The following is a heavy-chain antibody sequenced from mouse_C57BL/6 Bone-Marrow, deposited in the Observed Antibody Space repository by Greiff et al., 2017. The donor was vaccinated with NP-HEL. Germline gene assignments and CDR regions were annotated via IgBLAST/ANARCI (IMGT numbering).Heavy chain of an antibody. J-gene: IGHJ4*01. CDR2: ISSGGSYT. V-gene: IGHV5-6*02. CDR1: GFTFSSYG. D-gene: IGHD1-1*01. CDR3: ARREDYYGSTYAMDY. Sequence: EVKLVESGGDLVKPGGSLKLSCAASGFTFSSYGMSWVRQTPDKRLEWVATISSGGSYTYYPASVKGRFTISRDNAKNTLYLQMSSLKSEDTAMYYCARREDYYGSTYAMDYWGQGTSVTVSS.